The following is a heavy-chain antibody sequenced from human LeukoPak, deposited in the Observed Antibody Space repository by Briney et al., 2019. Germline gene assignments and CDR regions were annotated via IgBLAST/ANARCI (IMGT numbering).Heavy chain of an antibody. D-gene: IGHD6-13*01. Sequence: SETLSLTCSVSGGSIRGHYWNWIRQPPGKGLEWIGYIYYSGSTTYNPSLKSRATISVDTSKNQFSLRLNSVTAADTAMYYCARGPYSSNYLQEYYFDPWGQGTLVTVSS. J-gene: IGHJ4*02. CDR2: IYYSGST. CDR3: ARGPYSSNYLQEYYFDP. V-gene: IGHV4-59*11. CDR1: GGSIRGHY.